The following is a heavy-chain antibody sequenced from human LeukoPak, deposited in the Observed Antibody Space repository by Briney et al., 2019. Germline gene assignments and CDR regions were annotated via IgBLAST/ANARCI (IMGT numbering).Heavy chain of an antibody. D-gene: IGHD6-13*01. V-gene: IGHV3-66*01. CDR1: GFTVSSNY. CDR2: IYSGGST. CDR3: ARGRGSSWYGYFDY. J-gene: IGHJ4*02. Sequence: GGSLRLSCAASGFTVSSNYMSWVRQAPGKGLEWVSVIYSGGSTYYADSVKGRFTISRDNSKNTLYLQMNSLRAEDTAVYYCARGRGSSWYGYFDYWGQGTLVTVSS.